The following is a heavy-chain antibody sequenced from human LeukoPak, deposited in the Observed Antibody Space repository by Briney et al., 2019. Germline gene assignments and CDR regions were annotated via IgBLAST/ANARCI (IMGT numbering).Heavy chain of an antibody. CDR3: AREGTGDGYIHVIDY. CDR2: IYHSGST. V-gene: IGHV4-4*02. CDR1: GGSISSSNW. Sequence: PSGTLSLTCAVSGGSISSSNWWRWVRQPPGKGLEWSGEIYHSGSTNYNPSLKSRVTISVDTSKNQFSLKLSSVTAADTAVYYCAREGTGDGYIHVIDYWGQGTLVTVSS. J-gene: IGHJ4*02. D-gene: IGHD5-24*01.